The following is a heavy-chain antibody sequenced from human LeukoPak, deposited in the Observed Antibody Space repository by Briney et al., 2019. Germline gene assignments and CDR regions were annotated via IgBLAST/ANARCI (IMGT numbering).Heavy chain of an antibody. V-gene: IGHV4-31*03. CDR2: IYYSGST. CDR1: GGSISSGGYY. J-gene: IGHJ3*02. CDR3: ARGGDIVVVPHDAFDI. Sequence: SETLSLTCTVSGGSISSGGYYWSWIRQHPGKGLEWIGYIYYSGSTYYNPSLKSRVTISVDTSKNQFSLKLSSVTAADTAVYYCARGGDIVVVPHDAFDIWGQGTMVTVSS. D-gene: IGHD2-15*01.